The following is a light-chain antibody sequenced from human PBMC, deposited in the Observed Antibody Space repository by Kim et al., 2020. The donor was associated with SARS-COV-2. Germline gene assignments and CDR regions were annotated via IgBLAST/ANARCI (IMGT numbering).Light chain of an antibody. J-gene: IGKJ3*01. CDR1: QSISSH. V-gene: IGKV1-39*01. CDR2: AAS. CDR3: QQSYITPFT. Sequence: ASVGDRVTITCRKTQSISSHLNWYQQKPGRAPKLLISAASTLQGGVPSRFSGSGSETDFTLTISSLQPEDFATYFCQQSYITPFTFGPGTKVDSK.